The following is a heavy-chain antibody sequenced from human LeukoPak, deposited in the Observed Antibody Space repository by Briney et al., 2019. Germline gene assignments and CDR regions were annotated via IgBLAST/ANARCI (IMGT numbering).Heavy chain of an antibody. Sequence: PGGSLRLSCAASGFTFSSYAMSWVRQAPGKGLEWVSAISGSGGSTYYADSVKGRFTISRDNSKNTLYLQMNSLRVEDTAIYYCARDAGDRTQREGWFDPWGQGTLVTVSS. D-gene: IGHD2-21*02. CDR3: ARDAGDRTQREGWFDP. CDR1: GFTFSSYA. V-gene: IGHV3-23*01. J-gene: IGHJ5*02. CDR2: ISGSGGST.